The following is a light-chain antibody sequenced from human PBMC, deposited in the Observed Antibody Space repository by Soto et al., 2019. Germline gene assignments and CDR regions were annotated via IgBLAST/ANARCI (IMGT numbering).Light chain of an antibody. J-gene: IGLJ2*01. CDR1: SSDVGYYNY. CDR2: DVS. Sequence: QSVLTQPASVSGSPGQMITISCTGTSSDVGYYNYVSWYQQHPGKAPNLMIYDVSNRPSGVSNRFSGSKSGNTASLTISGLQAEHEADYYCISQGTSSTLVFGGGTKLTVL. V-gene: IGLV2-14*03. CDR3: ISQGTSSTLV.